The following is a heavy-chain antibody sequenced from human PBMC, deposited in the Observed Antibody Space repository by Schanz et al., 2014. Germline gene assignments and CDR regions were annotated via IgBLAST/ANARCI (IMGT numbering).Heavy chain of an antibody. V-gene: IGHV1-18*01. J-gene: IGHJ4*02. CDR1: GYTFSSYG. CDR2: ISTSNGNT. Sequence: QVQLVQSGAEVKKPGASVKVSCKASGYTFSSYGITWVRQAPGQGLEWMGWISTSNGNTNYIQKLQGRVTMTTDTSTSTAYMELRSLRSDDTAVYYCASSGAGYSSSWDFDYWGQGTLVTVSS. CDR3: ASSGAGYSSSWDFDY. D-gene: IGHD6-13*01.